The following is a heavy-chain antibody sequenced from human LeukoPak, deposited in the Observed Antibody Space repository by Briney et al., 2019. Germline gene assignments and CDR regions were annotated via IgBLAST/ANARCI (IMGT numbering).Heavy chain of an antibody. D-gene: IGHD6-13*01. CDR3: ARDPSSWGRFDY. V-gene: IGHV4-4*07. Sequence: MPSETLSLTCTVSGGSISSHYWSWIRQPAGKGLEWIGRIYTSGSTNYNPSLKSRVTMSVDTSKNQFSLKLSSVTAADTAVYYCARDPSSWGRFDYWGQGTLVTVSS. CDR1: GGSISSHY. CDR2: IYTSGST. J-gene: IGHJ4*02.